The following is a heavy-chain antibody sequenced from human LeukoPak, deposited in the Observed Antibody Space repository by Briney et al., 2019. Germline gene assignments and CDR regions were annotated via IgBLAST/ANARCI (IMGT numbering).Heavy chain of an antibody. V-gene: IGHV4-38-2*02. J-gene: IGHJ4*02. CDR1: GYSISSGYY. D-gene: IGHD6-19*01. CDR3: ATVSIAVAGKGDY. Sequence: SETLSLTCTVSGYSISSGYYWGWIRQPPGKGLEWIGSIYHSGSTYYNPSLKSRVTISVDTSKNQFSLKLSSVTAADTAVYYCATVSIAVAGKGDYWGQGTLVTVSS. CDR2: IYHSGST.